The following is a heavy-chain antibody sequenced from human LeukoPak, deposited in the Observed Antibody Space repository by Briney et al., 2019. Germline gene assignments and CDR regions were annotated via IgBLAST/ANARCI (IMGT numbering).Heavy chain of an antibody. V-gene: IGHV4-39*07. J-gene: IGHJ4*02. Sequence: KASETLSLTCTVSGGSISSSSYYWGWIRQPPGKGLEWIGSIYYSGSTYYNPSLKSRVTISVDTSKNQFSLKLSSVTAADTAVYYCARDRGYGSGSQWGQGTLVTVSS. CDR3: ARDRGYGSGSQ. CDR2: IYYSGST. D-gene: IGHD3-10*01. CDR1: GGSISSSSYY.